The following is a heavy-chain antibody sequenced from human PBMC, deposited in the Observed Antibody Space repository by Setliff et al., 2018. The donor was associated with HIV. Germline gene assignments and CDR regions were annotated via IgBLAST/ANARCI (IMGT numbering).Heavy chain of an antibody. Sequence: ASVKVSCKVSGYTFPDYYFQWVRQAPGKGLEWVGLIDPDRGETVYAEKFQGRVTITADRSKDIAYMKLSSLRAEDTAVYYCAKPTYYYDDSGYSGGDYWGQGTLVTVSS. V-gene: IGHV1-69-2*01. CDR2: IDPDRGET. J-gene: IGHJ4*02. CDR1: GYTFPDYY. D-gene: IGHD3-22*01. CDR3: AKPTYYYDDSGYSGGDY.